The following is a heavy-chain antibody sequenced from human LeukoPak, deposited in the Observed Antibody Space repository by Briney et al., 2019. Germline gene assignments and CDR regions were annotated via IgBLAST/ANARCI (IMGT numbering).Heavy chain of an antibody. J-gene: IGHJ5*02. CDR3: ARDMVRGVKAYLSWFDP. V-gene: IGHV4-4*07. CDR1: GDSISSYY. D-gene: IGHD3-10*01. CDR2: MYVSGST. Sequence: SETLSLTCTVSGDSISSYYWSWMRQPAGKGLEWIGRMYVSGSTNYNPSLKSRVTMSVDTSKNQFSLKMTSVTAADTAFYYCARDMVRGVKAYLSWFDPWGQGILVTIST.